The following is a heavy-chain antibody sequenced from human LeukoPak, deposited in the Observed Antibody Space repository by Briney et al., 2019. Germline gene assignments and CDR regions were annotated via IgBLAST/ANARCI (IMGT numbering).Heavy chain of an antibody. D-gene: IGHD5-24*01. V-gene: IGHV4-34*01. CDR2: INHSGST. J-gene: IGHJ4*02. CDR1: GGSFSGYY. Sequence: PSETLSLTCAVYGGSFSGYYWSWIRQPPGKGLEWIGEINHSGSTNYNPSLKSRVTISVDTSKNQFSLKLSSGTAADTAVYYCATVEMAKLGTDYWGQGTLVTVSS. CDR3: ATVEMAKLGTDY.